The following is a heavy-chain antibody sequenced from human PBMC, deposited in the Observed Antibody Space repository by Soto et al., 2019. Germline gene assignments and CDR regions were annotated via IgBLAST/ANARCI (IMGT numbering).Heavy chain of an antibody. CDR2: INAGNGNT. Sequence: QVHLVQSGAEVKKPGASVKISCKASGYTFTSYAMHWVRQAPGQRPEWMGWINAGNGNTKYSQKLQGRVTITRDTSANTAYIELSSLRSDDTAVYHCARAFLSDSGHGPFDCWGQGTLVTVSS. V-gene: IGHV1-3*01. CDR3: ARAFLSDSGHGPFDC. D-gene: IGHD6-25*01. CDR1: GYTFTSYA. J-gene: IGHJ4*02.